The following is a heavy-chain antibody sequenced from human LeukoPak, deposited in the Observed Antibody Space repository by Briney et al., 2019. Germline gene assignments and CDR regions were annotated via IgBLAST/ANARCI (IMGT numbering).Heavy chain of an antibody. CDR3: ARGRYYGMDV. J-gene: IGHJ6*02. V-gene: IGHV3-74*01. CDR1: GFTVSTYV. CDR2: INHDGSDI. Sequence: PGGSLRLSCAVSGFTVSTYVMHWVRRAPGEGLVWVSRINHDGSDISYADSVKGRFTISRDNAKNTLYLQMNSLRAEDTAVYYCARGRYYGMDVWGQGTTVTVSS.